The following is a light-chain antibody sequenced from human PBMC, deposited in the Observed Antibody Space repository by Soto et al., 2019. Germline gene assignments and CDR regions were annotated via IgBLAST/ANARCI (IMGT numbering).Light chain of an antibody. Sequence: IVLTQSPGTLSLSPGERATLSCRASHTISSSYLAWYQQKPGQAPRLLMYGISRRATGIPDRFSGSGSGTDFTLTITRQEPEDFAVYYCQQYVTSSPRTFGQGTTVDIK. CDR2: GIS. V-gene: IGKV3-20*01. J-gene: IGKJ1*01. CDR3: QQYVTSSPRT. CDR1: HTISSSY.